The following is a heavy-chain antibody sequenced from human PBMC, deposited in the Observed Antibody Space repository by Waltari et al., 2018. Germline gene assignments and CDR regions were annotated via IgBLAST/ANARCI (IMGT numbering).Heavy chain of an antibody. Sequence: EVQLLESGGGLVQPGGSLRLSCAASGFPFSSYAMSWVRQAPGKGVEWVSAISGSGGSTYYADSVKGRFTISRDNSKNTLYLQMNSLRAEDTAVYYCAKDPEYDFWSGYEIDYWGQGTLVTVSS. V-gene: IGHV3-23*01. CDR3: AKDPEYDFWSGYEIDY. CDR2: ISGSGGST. D-gene: IGHD3-3*01. J-gene: IGHJ4*02. CDR1: GFPFSSYA.